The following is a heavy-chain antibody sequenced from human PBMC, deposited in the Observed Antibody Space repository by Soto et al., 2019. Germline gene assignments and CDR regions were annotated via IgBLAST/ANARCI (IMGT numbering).Heavy chain of an antibody. CDR1: GFPFANAW. Sequence: GGSLRLSFAASGFPFANAWMSWVRQAAGKWLEWVGRIKSKTDDGATEYAAPVSGRFIISRDDSTNTLYLQMNSLRSEDTAMYYCTTERGKYCIGTTCSNWFDPWGQGTLVPVSS. D-gene: IGHD2-2*01. V-gene: IGHV3-15*01. J-gene: IGHJ5*02. CDR2: IKSKTDDGAT. CDR3: TTERGKYCIGTTCSNWFDP.